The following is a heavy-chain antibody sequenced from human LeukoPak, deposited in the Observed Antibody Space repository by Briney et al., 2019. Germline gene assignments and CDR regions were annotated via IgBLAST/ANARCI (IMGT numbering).Heavy chain of an antibody. CDR3: ARVSKNYDFWSGYYDYYYYYGMDV. D-gene: IGHD3-3*01. CDR2: ISYDGSNK. V-gene: IGHV3-30-3*01. J-gene: IGHJ6*02. Sequence: GGSLRLSCAASGFTFSSYAMRWVRQAPGKGLEWVAVISYDGSNKYYADSVKGRFTISRDNSKNTLYLQMNSLRAEDTAVYYCARVSKNYDFWSGYYDYYYYYGMDVWGQGTTVTVSS. CDR1: GFTFSSYA.